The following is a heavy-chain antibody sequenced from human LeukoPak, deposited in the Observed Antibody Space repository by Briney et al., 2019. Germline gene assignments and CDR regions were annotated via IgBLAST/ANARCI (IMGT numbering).Heavy chain of an antibody. J-gene: IGHJ4*02. CDR3: ARGNIVATILGGLHGTTAFDF. CDR2: MIHSGSS. D-gene: IGHD5-12*01. CDR1: GGAFSGYY. V-gene: IGHV4-34*01. Sequence: TSETLSLTCGVSGGAFSGYYWSWIRQAPGKGLEWIGEMIHSGSSNYNPSLRSRVTISGDTSKNQFSLKSNSSTAADTAVYYCARGNIVATILGGLHGTTAFDFWGQGILVTVSS.